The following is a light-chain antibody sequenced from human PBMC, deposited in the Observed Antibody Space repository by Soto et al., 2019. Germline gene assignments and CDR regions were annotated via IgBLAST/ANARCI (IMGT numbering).Light chain of an antibody. CDR2: DAS. V-gene: IGKV1-5*01. CDR1: QTIRRC. CDR3: QHYNSDPWT. J-gene: IGKJ1*01. Sequence: DIEMTQSPSTLSASVGERVTITCRASQTIRRCLAWYQQRPGKAPKVLIYDASTLESGVPARFSGSGSETQFSLTISSLQPEDSATYYCQHYNSDPWTFGQGTKVEIK.